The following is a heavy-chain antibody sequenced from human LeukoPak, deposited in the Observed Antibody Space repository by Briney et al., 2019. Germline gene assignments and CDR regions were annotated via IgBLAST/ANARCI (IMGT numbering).Heavy chain of an antibody. V-gene: IGHV3-9*01. D-gene: IGHD3-22*01. Sequence: GGSLRLSCAASGFTFDDYAMHWVRQAPGKGLEWVSGISWNSGSIGYADSVKGRFTISRDNAKNSLYLQMNSLRAEDTALYYCAKDKDYYDGIDSWGQGTLVTVSS. CDR3: AKDKDYYDGIDS. CDR2: ISWNSGSI. J-gene: IGHJ4*02. CDR1: GFTFDDYA.